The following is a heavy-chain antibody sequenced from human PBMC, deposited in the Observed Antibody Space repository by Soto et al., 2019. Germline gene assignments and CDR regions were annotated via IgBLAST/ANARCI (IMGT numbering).Heavy chain of an antibody. CDR1: GVSITTQGVG. Sequence: SGPTLVNPTQTLTLTCSLSGVSITTQGVGVGWVRQPPGKALELLAFTYWDDDNRYNPSLKTRITTMKDTSRNQVVLIMTNMDPADTAAYYCAHRLTLISTCNYGAFDFWGQGTLVTVSS. D-gene: IGHD3-16*01. V-gene: IGHV2-5*02. CDR3: AHRLTLISTCNYGAFDF. CDR2: TYWDDDN. J-gene: IGHJ3*01.